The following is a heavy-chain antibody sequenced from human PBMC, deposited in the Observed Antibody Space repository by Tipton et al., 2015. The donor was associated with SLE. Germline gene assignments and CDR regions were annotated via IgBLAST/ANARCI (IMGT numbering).Heavy chain of an antibody. CDR3: AKRTDLLGELSPFDY. CDR2: MSDSGGSI. V-gene: IGHV3-23*01. J-gene: IGHJ4*02. CDR1: GLTFSSCA. D-gene: IGHD3-16*02. Sequence: SLRLSCAASGLTFSSCAMSWVRQAPGKGLEWVSAMSDSGGSIYYTDSVKGRFTISRDNSKNTLYLQMDSLRAEDTAIYYCAKRTDLLGELSPFDYWGQGTLVTVSS.